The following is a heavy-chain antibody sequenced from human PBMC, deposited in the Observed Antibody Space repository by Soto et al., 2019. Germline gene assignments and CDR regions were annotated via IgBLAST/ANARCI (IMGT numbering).Heavy chain of an antibody. J-gene: IGHJ5*02. Sequence: EVQLVESGGGLVQPGGSLRLSCAASGFAFSSYWMQWVRQPPGKGPVWVSRISSDGRNTTYADPVKGRFTISRYNAKNTLHLQMTSLTDDDTAVYYCIKASTETGVGGYRWGQGTLVTVSS. CDR1: GFAFSSYW. D-gene: IGHD2-8*02. CDR2: ISSDGRNT. CDR3: IKASTETGVGGYR. V-gene: IGHV3-74*03.